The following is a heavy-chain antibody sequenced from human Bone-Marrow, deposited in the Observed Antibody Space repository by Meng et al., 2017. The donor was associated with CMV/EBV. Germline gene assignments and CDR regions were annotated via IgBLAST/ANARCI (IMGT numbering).Heavy chain of an antibody. Sequence: GGSLRLSCAASGFTFSSYWMSWVRQAPGKGLEWVANIKQDGSEKYYVDSVKGRFTISRDNAKNSLYLQMNSLRAEDTAVYYCARALYPSSGWTLIPFDYWGQGTLVTVSS. D-gene: IGHD6-19*01. CDR2: IKQDGSEK. V-gene: IGHV3-7*01. CDR1: GFTFSSYW. CDR3: ARALYPSSGWTLIPFDY. J-gene: IGHJ4*02.